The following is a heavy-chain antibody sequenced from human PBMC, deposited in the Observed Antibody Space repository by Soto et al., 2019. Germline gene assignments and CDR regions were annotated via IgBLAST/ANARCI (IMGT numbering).Heavy chain of an antibody. V-gene: IGHV3-11*01. CDR3: ARGRRFYYYAMDV. CDR1: GFTFSDHY. J-gene: IGHJ6*02. Sequence: QVQLVESGGGLVQPGGSLRLSCAASGFTFSDHYMNWIRQSPGKGLEWVSYITNSGTTMYYADSVKGRFTISRDNAKNSLYLHMNNLRAEDTALYYCARGRRFYYYAMDVWGQGTTGTVSS. CDR2: ITNSGTTM.